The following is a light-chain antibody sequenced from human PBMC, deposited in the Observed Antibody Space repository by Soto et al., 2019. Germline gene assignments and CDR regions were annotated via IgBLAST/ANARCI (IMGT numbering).Light chain of an antibody. CDR3: QQYNAYST. CDR2: DAS. V-gene: IGKV1-5*01. Sequence: LQMTPSPSTPSSSVGDRVTIPCRASQSISSWLAWYQQKPGKAPKLLIYDASSLESGVPSRFSGSGSGTEFTLTISSLQPDDFATYYCQQYNAYSTFGQGTKVDIK. J-gene: IGKJ1*01. CDR1: QSISSW.